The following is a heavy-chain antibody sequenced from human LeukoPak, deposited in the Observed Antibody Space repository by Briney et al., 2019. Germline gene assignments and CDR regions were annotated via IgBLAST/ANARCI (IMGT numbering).Heavy chain of an antibody. Sequence: GGSLRLSCAASGFTFSSYAMSWVRQAPGKGLEWVPAISGSGGSTYYADSVKGRFTISRDNSKNTLYLQMNSLRAEDTAVYYCAKVVQLEKTIDYWGQGTLVTVSS. D-gene: IGHD6-13*01. J-gene: IGHJ4*02. CDR3: AKVVQLEKTIDY. V-gene: IGHV3-23*01. CDR1: GFTFSSYA. CDR2: ISGSGGST.